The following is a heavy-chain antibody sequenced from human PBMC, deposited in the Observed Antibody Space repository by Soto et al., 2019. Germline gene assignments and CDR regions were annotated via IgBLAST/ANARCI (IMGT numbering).Heavy chain of an antibody. J-gene: IGHJ4*02. Sequence: QVQLVESGGGVVQPGRSLRLSCAASGFTFSSYGIHWVRQAPGKGLEWVAVISYDGSNKYYADSVKGRFTISGDNSKSTLYLQMNSLRAEDTAVYYCAKDSSSGTRGIVDYWGQGTLVTVSS. CDR3: AKDSSSGTRGIVDY. V-gene: IGHV3-30*18. CDR2: ISYDGSNK. D-gene: IGHD2-2*01. CDR1: GFTFSSYG.